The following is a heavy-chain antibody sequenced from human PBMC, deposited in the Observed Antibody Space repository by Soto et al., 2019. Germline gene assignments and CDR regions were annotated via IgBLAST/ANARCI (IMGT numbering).Heavy chain of an antibody. J-gene: IGHJ6*02. CDR3: ARQGESSGSYYYGMDV. D-gene: IGHD3-22*01. CDR1: GGTFSSYT. CDR2: IIPIFGTA. V-gene: IGHV1-69*12. Sequence: QVQLVQAGAEVKKPGSSVKVSCKASGGTFSSYTISWVRQAPGQGLEWMGGIIPIFGTANYAQRFQGRVTITADESTSTAYMELSSLRSEDTAVYYCARQGESSGSYYYGMDVWGQGTTVIVSS.